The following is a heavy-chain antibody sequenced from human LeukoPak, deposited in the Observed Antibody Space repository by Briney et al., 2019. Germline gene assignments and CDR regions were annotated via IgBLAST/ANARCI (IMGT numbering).Heavy chain of an antibody. D-gene: IGHD5-24*01. J-gene: IGHJ4*02. CDR3: AKVPPVNYGKPPAY. CDR1: GFTFRSYA. Sequence: GRALRLSCAASGFTFRSYAMHWVRQAPGKGLEGVAVISYEGSKKYYAGSGEGRFTISRDNSKNTLYLQMNSLRAEDTAVYYCAKVPPVNYGKPPAYWGQGTLVTV. CDR2: ISYEGSKK. V-gene: IGHV3-30-3*01.